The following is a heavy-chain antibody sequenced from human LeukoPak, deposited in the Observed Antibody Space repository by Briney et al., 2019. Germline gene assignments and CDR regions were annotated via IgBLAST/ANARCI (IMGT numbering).Heavy chain of an antibody. CDR1: GGSIGSYY. D-gene: IGHD4-11*01. CDR3: ARDRGYGNPFDS. J-gene: IGHJ4*02. CDR2: IYYSGST. Sequence: SETLSLTCTVSGGSIGSYYWSWIRQPPGRGLEYIGYIYYSGSTNYSPSLKSRVTISVDTSKNQFSLKLTSVTTADTAVYYCARDRGYGNPFDSWGQGTLVTVS. V-gene: IGHV4-59*01.